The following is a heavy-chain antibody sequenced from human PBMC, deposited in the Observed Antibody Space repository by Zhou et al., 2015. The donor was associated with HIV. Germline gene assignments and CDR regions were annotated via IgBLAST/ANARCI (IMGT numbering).Heavy chain of an antibody. Sequence: QVQLVQSGTEVKKPGSSVKVSCKTSGGTFSGSEISWVRQAPGQGLEWMGEITPTFDIVNYAQKFRGRVSITADRSTSTAYMELRSLTSEDTAVYYCVRDRGAARPDWRYFDLWGRGTLVTVSS. J-gene: IGHJ2*01. CDR1: GGTFSGSE. CDR3: VRDRGAARPDWRYFDL. CDR2: ITPTFDIV. D-gene: IGHD6-6*01. V-gene: IGHV1-69*17.